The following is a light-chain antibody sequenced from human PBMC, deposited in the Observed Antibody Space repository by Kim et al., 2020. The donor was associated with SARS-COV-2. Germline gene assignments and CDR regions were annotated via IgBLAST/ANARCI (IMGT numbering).Light chain of an antibody. V-gene: IGLV1-44*01. CDR2: SNN. CDR1: NSNTGTNT. CDR3: AGWDDSLSGYV. J-gene: IGLJ1*01. Sequence: QGVIISCSGSNSNTGTNTVNWYQQFPGTAPKRLIYSNNERPSGVPDRFSGSTSGTSASLAISGLQFEDEAYYYCAGWDDSLSGYVFGSGTKVTVL.